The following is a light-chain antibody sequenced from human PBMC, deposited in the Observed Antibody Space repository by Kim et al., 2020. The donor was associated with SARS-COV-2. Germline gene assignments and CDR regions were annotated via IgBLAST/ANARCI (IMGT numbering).Light chain of an antibody. CDR2: GAS. Sequence: SGYQGERATLSCRASQSVSSCLAWYQQKPGKSPRLLIYGASTRATGIPARFSGSGSGTEFTLTISSLQSEDFAVYYCQQYNNWPLTFGGGTKLEI. CDR3: QQYNNWPLT. J-gene: IGKJ4*01. V-gene: IGKV3D-15*01. CDR1: QSVSSC.